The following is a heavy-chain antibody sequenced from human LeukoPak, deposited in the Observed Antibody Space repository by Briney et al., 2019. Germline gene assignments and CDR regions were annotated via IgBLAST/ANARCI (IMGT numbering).Heavy chain of an antibody. V-gene: IGHV3-23*01. CDR1: GFIFSNYA. CDR2: FSGSGGST. CDR3: AKDAFRFLTGYYNGFDY. Sequence: PGGSLRLSCAASGFIFSNYAMSWVRQAPGKGLQWVSAFSGSGGSTYYADSVKGRFTISRDNSKNTLYLQMNSLRAEDTAVYYCAKDAFRFLTGYYNGFDYWGQGTLVTVSS. J-gene: IGHJ4*02. D-gene: IGHD3-9*01.